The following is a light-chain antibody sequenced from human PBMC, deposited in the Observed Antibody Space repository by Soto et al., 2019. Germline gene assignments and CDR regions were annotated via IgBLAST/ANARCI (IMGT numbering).Light chain of an antibody. CDR2: DVN. CDR3: SSISTISTFA. CDR1: SSDVGAFNH. Sequence: QSALTQPASVSGSPGQSIAISCTGTSSDVGAFNHVSWYQQHPGEAPKLLIYDVNNRPSGVSDRFSGSKSGNTASLTISGLHADDEADYYCSSISTISTFAFGGGTKLTVL. V-gene: IGLV2-14*03. J-gene: IGLJ2*01.